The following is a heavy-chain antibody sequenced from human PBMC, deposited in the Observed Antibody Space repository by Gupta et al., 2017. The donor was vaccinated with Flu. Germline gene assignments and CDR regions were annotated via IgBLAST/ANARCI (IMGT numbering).Heavy chain of an antibody. V-gene: IGHV3-13*01. CDR1: GFTFSSYD. D-gene: IGHD1-26*01. J-gene: IGHJ6*02. CDR3: ARGVGANYYYYGMDV. Sequence: EVQLVESGGGLVQPGGSLRLSCAASGFTFSSYDMHWVRQATGKGLEWVSAIGTAGDTYYPGSVKGRFTISRENAKNSLYLQMNSLRAGDTAVYYCARGVGANYYYYGMDVWGQGTTVTVSS. CDR2: IGTAGDT.